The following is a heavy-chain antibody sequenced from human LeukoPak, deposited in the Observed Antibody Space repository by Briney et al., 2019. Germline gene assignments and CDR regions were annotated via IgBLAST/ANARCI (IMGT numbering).Heavy chain of an antibody. CDR3: ARGLPYSSSWYNYYYYMDV. D-gene: IGHD6-13*01. J-gene: IGHJ6*03. V-gene: IGHV4-34*01. CDR1: GGSFSGYY. Sequence: SETLSLTCAVYGGSFSGYYWSWIRQPPGKGLEWIGEINHSGSTNYNPSLKSRVTISVDTSKNQSSLKLSSVTAADTAVYYCARGLPYSSSWYNYYYYMDVWGKGTTVTVSS. CDR2: INHSGST.